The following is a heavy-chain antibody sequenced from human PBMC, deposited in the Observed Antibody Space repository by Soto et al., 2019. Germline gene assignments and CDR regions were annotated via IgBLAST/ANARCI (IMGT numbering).Heavy chain of an antibody. V-gene: IGHV3-21*01. J-gene: IGHJ5*02. CDR2: ISSSSSYI. D-gene: IGHD4-17*01. CDR1: GFTFSSYS. Sequence: EVQLVESGGGLVKPGGSLRLSCAASGFTFSSYSMNWVRQAPGKGLEWVSSISSSSSYIYYADSVKGRFTISRDNAKNSLYLQMNSLRAEDTAVYYCARERDDYGDNNCFDPWGHGTLVTVSS. CDR3: ARERDDYGDNNCFDP.